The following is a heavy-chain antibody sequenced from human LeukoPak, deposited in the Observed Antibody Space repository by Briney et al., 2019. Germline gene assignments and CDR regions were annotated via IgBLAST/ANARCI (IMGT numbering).Heavy chain of an antibody. V-gene: IGHV4-38-2*02. D-gene: IGHD1-1*01. J-gene: IGHJ4*02. CDR1: GYSISSTYY. Sequence: SETLSFTCTVSGYSISSTYYGAWIRQPPGKGLEWIATISHSGNTYYTPSLESRLTISLDTSKNHFSLRLSSVTAADTAVYYCARVNAPVATFDYWGLGTLVAVFS. CDR3: ARVNAPVATFDY. CDR2: ISHSGNT.